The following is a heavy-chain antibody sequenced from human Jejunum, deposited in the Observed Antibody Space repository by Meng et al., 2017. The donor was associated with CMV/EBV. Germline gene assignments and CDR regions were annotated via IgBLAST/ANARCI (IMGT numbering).Heavy chain of an antibody. V-gene: IGHV1-8*01. CDR3: ATGVADFEY. D-gene: IGHD7-27*01. CDR2: MNPNRGTT. CDR1: GYTFTSYD. Sequence: QGQRVRSGAEVKKPGASVKVSCKASGYTFTSYDINWVRQGTGQGLEWMGWMNPNRGTTGYAQKFQGRVTMTRNISKSTAYMDLRSLRSEDTAVYYCATGVADFEYWGQGTLVTVSS. J-gene: IGHJ4*02.